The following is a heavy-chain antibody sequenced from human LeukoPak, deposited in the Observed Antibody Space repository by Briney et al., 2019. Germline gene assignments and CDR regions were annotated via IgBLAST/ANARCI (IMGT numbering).Heavy chain of an antibody. CDR3: ARDPGYSSGWDNWFDP. D-gene: IGHD6-19*01. CDR2: ISYDGSNK. J-gene: IGHJ5*02. Sequence: GGSLRLSCAASGFTFSSYAMHWVRQAPGKGLEWVAVISYDGSNKYHADSVKGRFTISRDNSKNTLYLQMNSLRAEDTAVYYCARDPGYSSGWDNWFDPWGQGTLVTVSS. V-gene: IGHV3-30*04. CDR1: GFTFSSYA.